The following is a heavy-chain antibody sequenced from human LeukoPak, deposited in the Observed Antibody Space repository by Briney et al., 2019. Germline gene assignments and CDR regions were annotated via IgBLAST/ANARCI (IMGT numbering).Heavy chain of an antibody. CDR1: GGSISSGGYS. CDR2: IYHSGST. J-gene: IGHJ4*02. V-gene: IGHV4-30-2*01. CDR3: ARGLIGSSWSSLVDY. Sequence: SETLSLTCAVSGGSISSGGYSWSWIRQPPGKGLEWIGYIYHSGSTYYNPSLKSRVTISVDRSKNQFSLNLSSVTAADTAVYYCARGLIGSSWSSLVDYWGQGTLVTVSS. D-gene: IGHD6-13*01.